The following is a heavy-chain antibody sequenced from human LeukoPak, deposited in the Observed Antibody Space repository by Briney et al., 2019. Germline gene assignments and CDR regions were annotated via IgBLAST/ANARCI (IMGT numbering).Heavy chain of an antibody. J-gene: IGHJ3*02. CDR2: ISTNNDNT. CDR1: GYTFTSYG. Sequence: ASVRVSCKASGYTFTSYGISWVRQAPGQGLEGMGWISTNNDNTNYAQKLQGRVTMTTDTSTGTAHMELRKLRSDDTAVYYCARPDVVVPAAKGAFDIWGQGTMVTVSS. V-gene: IGHV1-18*01. D-gene: IGHD2-2*01. CDR3: ARPDVVVPAAKGAFDI.